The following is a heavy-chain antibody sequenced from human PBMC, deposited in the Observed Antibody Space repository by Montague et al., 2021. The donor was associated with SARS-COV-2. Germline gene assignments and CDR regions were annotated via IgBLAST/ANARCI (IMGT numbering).Heavy chain of an antibody. CDR1: GGSLSGDH. Sequence: SETLSLTCAVYGGSLSGDHWSWTRHPPGTGPEWLGKVNHSGHTNXXVSLKSRVTMSVDTSKSQFSLKVRSVTAADTAVYYCARGPVGVAARLRYYFDQWGQGTLVTVSS. J-gene: IGHJ4*02. V-gene: IGHV4-34*01. CDR3: ARGPVGVAARLRYYFDQ. D-gene: IGHD6-6*01. CDR2: VNHSGHT.